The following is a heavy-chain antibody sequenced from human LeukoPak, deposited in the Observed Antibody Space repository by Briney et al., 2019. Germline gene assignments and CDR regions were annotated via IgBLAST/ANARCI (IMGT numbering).Heavy chain of an antibody. V-gene: IGHV4-30-4*07. Sequence: PSETLSLTCAVSGGSISSGGYSWSWIRQPPGKGLEWIGYIYYSGSTYYNPSLKSRVTISVDTSKNQFSLKLNSMTAADTAVYYCARGAFDIWGQGTMVIVSS. J-gene: IGHJ3*02. CDR1: GGSISSGGYS. CDR3: ARGAFDI. CDR2: IYYSGST.